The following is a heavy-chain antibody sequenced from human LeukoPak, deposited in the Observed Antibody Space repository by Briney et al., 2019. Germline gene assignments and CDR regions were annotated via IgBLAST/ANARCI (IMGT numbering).Heavy chain of an antibody. CDR2: IYYSGST. CDR3: ARAGYDSSGYYSIDY. Sequence: TSETLSLTCAVSGGSISSSNWWSWVRQPPGKGLEWIGYIYYSGSTYYNPSLKSRVTISVDTSKNQFSLKLSSVTAADTAVYYCARAGYDSSGYYSIDYWGQGTLVTVSS. D-gene: IGHD3-22*01. CDR1: GGSISSSNW. J-gene: IGHJ4*02. V-gene: IGHV4-4*02.